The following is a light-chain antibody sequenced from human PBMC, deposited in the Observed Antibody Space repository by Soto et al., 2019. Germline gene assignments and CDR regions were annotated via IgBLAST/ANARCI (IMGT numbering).Light chain of an antibody. Sequence: QSVLTQPASVSGSPGQSITISCTGTSSDVGVNNYVSWYQRHPGKAPKLIIYEVNNRPSGVSNRFSGSKSGNTASLTISGLQAEDEADYFCCSCTSISTFVFGSGTKVNV. J-gene: IGLJ1*01. CDR1: SSDVGVNNY. CDR2: EVN. CDR3: CSCTSISTFV. V-gene: IGLV2-14*01.